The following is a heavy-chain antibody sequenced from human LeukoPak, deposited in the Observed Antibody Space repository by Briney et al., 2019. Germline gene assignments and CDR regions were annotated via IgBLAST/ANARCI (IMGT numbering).Heavy chain of an antibody. CDR3: ARGCVGVQRNDWFDT. V-gene: IGHV3-21*01. J-gene: IGHJ5*02. D-gene: IGHD2-2*01. Sequence: GGSLRLSCVASGFTFTEYNMNWVRQAPGKGPEWVSSISASSFDIYYADSVKGRFTMARDNAKNSLYLQMNSLRAEDSAVYYCARGCVGVQRNDWFDTWGQGALVTVSS. CDR1: GFTFTEYN. CDR2: ISASSFDI.